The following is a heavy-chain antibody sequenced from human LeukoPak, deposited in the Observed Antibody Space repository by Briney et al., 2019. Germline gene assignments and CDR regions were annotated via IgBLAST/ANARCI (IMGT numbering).Heavy chain of an antibody. D-gene: IGHD6-13*01. V-gene: IGHV3-21*06. J-gene: IGHJ4*02. CDR2: ISGDSRYI. Sequence: GGSLTLSCAASGFTFSDYSRNWFRQAQGKGLGWFSCISGDSRYIYYADSLKGRSTISRDNAQNSLYLHMNNLRAEDTAVYYCARGPFSSSWSEFDYWGQGTLVTVSS. CDR1: GFTFSDYS. CDR3: ARGPFSSSWSEFDY.